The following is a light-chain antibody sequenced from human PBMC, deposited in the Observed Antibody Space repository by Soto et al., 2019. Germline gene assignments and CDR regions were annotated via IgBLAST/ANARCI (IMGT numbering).Light chain of an antibody. CDR1: SSDVGGYNF. CDR2: EVS. J-gene: IGLJ3*02. CDR3: CSYAGSPWV. V-gene: IGLV2-14*01. Sequence: QSALTQPASVSGSPGQSITISCTGTSSDVGGYNFVSWYQQHPDRAPKLMIYEVSNRPSGVSYRFSGSKSGNTASLTISGLQAEDEADYYCCSYAGSPWVFGGGTKLTVL.